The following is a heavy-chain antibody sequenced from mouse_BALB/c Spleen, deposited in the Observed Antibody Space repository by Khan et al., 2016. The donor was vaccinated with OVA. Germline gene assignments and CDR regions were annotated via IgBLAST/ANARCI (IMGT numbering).Heavy chain of an antibody. V-gene: IGHV5-6-4*01. J-gene: IGHJ2*01. D-gene: IGHD1-1*01. CDR1: GFSFSSYS. Sequence: VQLKESGAGLVRPGGSLKLSCAASGFSFSSYSMSWVRQTPGKRLEWVATISSGGSYTYYPHSVKGLFTITKDKSKKTTYLKVNSLRSEDTAMYYCAGDRGYYGGSAYFDYWGQGTTLTVSS. CDR2: ISSGGSYT. CDR3: AGDRGYYGGSAYFDY.